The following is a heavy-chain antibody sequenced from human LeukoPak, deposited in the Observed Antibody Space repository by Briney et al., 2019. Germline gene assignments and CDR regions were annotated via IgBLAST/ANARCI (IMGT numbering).Heavy chain of an antibody. J-gene: IGHJ6*02. D-gene: IGHD3-9*01. Sequence: SVKVSCKASGGTFSSYAISWVRQAPGQGLEWMGRIIPILGIANYAQKFQGRVTITADKSTSTAYTELSSLRSEDTAVYYCASEDILTDYYYYGMDVWGQGTTVTVSS. CDR1: GGTFSSYA. CDR2: IIPILGIA. CDR3: ASEDILTDYYYYGMDV. V-gene: IGHV1-69*04.